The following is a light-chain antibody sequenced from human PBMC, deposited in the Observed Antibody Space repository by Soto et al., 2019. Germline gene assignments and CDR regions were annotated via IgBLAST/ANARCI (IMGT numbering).Light chain of an antibody. CDR3: RQYDSEST. CDR2: DAS. Sequence: DIQMTQSPSTLSASIGDRVTITCRASQTISNWLAWYQQKPGKAPNVLIHDASRLESGVPSRFSGSGSGTEFTLTINNLQPDDFAIYYCRQYDSESTFGQGTKVDIK. J-gene: IGKJ1*01. V-gene: IGKV1-5*01. CDR1: QTISNW.